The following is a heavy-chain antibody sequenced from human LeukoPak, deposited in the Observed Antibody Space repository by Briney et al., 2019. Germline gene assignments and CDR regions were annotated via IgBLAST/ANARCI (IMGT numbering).Heavy chain of an antibody. D-gene: IGHD5-18*01. CDR3: ARVGYSYGYGFDY. V-gene: IGHV3-21*01. J-gene: IGHJ4*02. Sequence: GSLTLSCAASGFTFSSYSMNWVRQAPGKGLEWVSSISSSSSYIYYADSVKGRFTISRDNAKNSLYLQMNSLRAEDTAVYYCARVGYSYGYGFDYWGQGTLVTVSS. CDR1: GFTFSSYS. CDR2: ISSSSSYI.